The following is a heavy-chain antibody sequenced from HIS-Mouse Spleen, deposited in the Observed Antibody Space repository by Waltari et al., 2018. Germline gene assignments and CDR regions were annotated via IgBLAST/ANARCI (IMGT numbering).Heavy chain of an antibody. CDR1: GGSISSYY. J-gene: IGHJ5*02. CDR3: ARAFKPTTVSWFDP. CDR2: IYYSGST. D-gene: IGHD4-4*01. Sequence: QVQLQESGPGLVKPSETLSLTCTVSGGSISSYYWSWIRQPPGKGLEWIGYIYYSGSTNYNPSLKSRVTISVDTSKNQFSLKLSSVTAADTAVYYCARAFKPTTVSWFDPWGQGTLVTVSS. V-gene: IGHV4-59*01.